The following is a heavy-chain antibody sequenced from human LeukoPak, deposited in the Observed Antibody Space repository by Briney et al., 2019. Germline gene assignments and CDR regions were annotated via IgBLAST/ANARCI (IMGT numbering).Heavy chain of an antibody. V-gene: IGHV1-3*01. CDR3: ASAVRRVTTTGGFDY. CDR1: GYTFTSYA. Sequence: ASVKVSCKASGYTFTSYAMHWVRQAPGQRLEWMGWINAGNGNTKYSQKFQGRVTITRDTSASTAYMELSSLRSEDTAVYYCASAVRRVTTTGGFDYWGQGTLVTVSS. D-gene: IGHD1-14*01. J-gene: IGHJ4*02. CDR2: INAGNGNT.